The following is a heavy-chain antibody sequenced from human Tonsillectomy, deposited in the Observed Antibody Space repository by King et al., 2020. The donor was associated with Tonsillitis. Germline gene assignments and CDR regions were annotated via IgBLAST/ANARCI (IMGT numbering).Heavy chain of an antibody. J-gene: IGHJ4*02. CDR3: ARERGRWLQSHFDY. CDR2: ISYGGNNK. Sequence: VQLVESGGGVVQPGRSLRLSCAASGFTFSSYAMNWVRHAPGKGLEWVAVISYGGNNKYYAESVKDRFTISRDNSTNTLFLQMNSLRVEDTAVYYCARERGRWLQSHFDYWGQGTLVTVSS. CDR1: GFTFSSYA. V-gene: IGHV3-30-3*01. D-gene: IGHD5-24*01.